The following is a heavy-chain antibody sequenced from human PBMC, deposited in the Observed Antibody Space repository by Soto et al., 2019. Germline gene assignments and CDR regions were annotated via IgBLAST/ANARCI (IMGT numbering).Heavy chain of an antibody. CDR1: GFTFSSYA. J-gene: IGHJ4*02. CDR2: ISGSGGHT. CDR3: AKDLASGLALYYFDS. Sequence: PGGSLRLSCAASGFTFSSYAMSWGRQVPGKGLEWVSAISGSGGHTYYTESVKGRFTISRDNSKNTLYLQMNSLRADDTALYYCAKDLASGLALYYFDSWGQGTLVTV. D-gene: IGHD6-19*01. V-gene: IGHV3-23*01.